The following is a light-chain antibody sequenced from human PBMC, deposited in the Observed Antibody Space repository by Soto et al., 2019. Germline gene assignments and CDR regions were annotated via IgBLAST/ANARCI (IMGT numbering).Light chain of an antibody. CDR1: QSVSIY. CDR2: DAS. V-gene: IGKV3-11*01. Sequence: GLTQTPETLSLSPGEGATLSCRASQSVSIYLAWYQQRPGQAPRLLIYDASNRATGIPARFSGSGSGTDFTLTISSLEPEDFAVYYCQQRSNLPPITSCQGTRLEI. J-gene: IGKJ5*01. CDR3: QQRSNLPPIT.